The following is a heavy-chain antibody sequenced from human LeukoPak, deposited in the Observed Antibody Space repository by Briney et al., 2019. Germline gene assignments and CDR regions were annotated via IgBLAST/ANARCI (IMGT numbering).Heavy chain of an antibody. CDR1: GYTFTGYY. CDR2: INPNSGGT. J-gene: IGHJ3*02. Sequence: ASVKVSCKASGYTFTGYYMHWVRQAPGQGLEWMGWINPNSGGTNYAQKFQGRVTMTRDTSISTAYMELSRLRSDDTAVYCCASHLMMQHAFDIWGQGTMVTVSS. D-gene: IGHD6-13*01. CDR3: ASHLMMQHAFDI. V-gene: IGHV1-2*02.